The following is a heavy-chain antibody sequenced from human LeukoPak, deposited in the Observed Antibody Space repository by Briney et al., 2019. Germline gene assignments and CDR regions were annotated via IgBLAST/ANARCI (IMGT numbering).Heavy chain of an antibody. CDR3: ARDQPGTYTMSST. CDR1: GFTVSTNY. V-gene: IGHV3-53*05. Sequence: GGSLRLSCAASGFTVSTNYISWVRQAPGTGLEWVSVFYPAGTTYYADSVKGRFTISRDNSRNTLFLEMNSLRPDDTAVYYCARDQPGTYTMSSTWGQGTLVTVSS. CDR2: FYPAGTT. D-gene: IGHD7-27*01. J-gene: IGHJ5*02.